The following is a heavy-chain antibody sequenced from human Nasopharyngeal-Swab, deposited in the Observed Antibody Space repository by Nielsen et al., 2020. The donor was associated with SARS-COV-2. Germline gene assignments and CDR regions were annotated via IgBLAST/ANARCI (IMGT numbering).Heavy chain of an antibody. J-gene: IGHJ6*02. CDR1: GYTLTELS. Sequence: ASVKVSCKVSGYTLTELSMHWVRQAPGKGLEWMGGFDPEDGETIYAQKFQGRVTMTEDTSTDTAYMELSSLRSEDTAVYYCATGFAITMVRGARYYYYGMDVWGQGTTVTVSS. CDR2: FDPEDGET. CDR3: ATGFAITMVRGARYYYYGMDV. D-gene: IGHD3-10*01. V-gene: IGHV1-24*01.